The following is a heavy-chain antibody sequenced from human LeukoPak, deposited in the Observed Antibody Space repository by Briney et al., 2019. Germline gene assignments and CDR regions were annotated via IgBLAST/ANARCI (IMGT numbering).Heavy chain of an antibody. CDR3: ARVVGVVAAASYNWFDP. CDR1: GFTVSSNF. CDR2: IYAGGTT. V-gene: IGHV3-53*01. Sequence: GGSLRLSCAASGFTVSSNFISWVGQAPGRGLEWVSVIYAGGTTYYADSVKGRFTISRDNSKNTLYLQMNSLRAEDTAVYYCARVVGVVAAASYNWFDPWGQGTLVTVSS. D-gene: IGHD2-15*01. J-gene: IGHJ5*02.